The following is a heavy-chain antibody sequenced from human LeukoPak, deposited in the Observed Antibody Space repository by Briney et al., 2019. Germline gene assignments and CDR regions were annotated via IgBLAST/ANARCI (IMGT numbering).Heavy chain of an antibody. CDR1: GGSISSGDYY. V-gene: IGHV4-30-4*01. J-gene: IGHJ4*02. Sequence: PSQTLSPTCTVSGGSISSGDYYWSWIRQPPGTGLEWIGYIYYSGSTYYNPSLKSRVTTSVDTSKNQFSLRLSSVTAADTAVYYCARGGVGYPIPFDYWGQGTLVTVSS. D-gene: IGHD5-24*01. CDR3: ARGGVGYPIPFDY. CDR2: IYYSGST.